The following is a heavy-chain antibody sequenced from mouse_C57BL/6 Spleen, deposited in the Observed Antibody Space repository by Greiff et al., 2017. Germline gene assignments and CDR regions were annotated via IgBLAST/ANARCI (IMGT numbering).Heavy chain of an antibody. CDR1: GYAFSSSW. CDR2: IYPGDGDT. CDR3: ARLDGNYLYFDY. V-gene: IGHV1-82*01. Sequence: QVQLKESGPELVKPGASVKISCKASGYAFSSSWMNWVKQRPGKGLEWIGRIYPGDGDTNYNGKFKGKATLTADKSSSTAYMQLSSLTSEDSAVYFCARLDGNYLYFDYWGQGTTLTVSS. J-gene: IGHJ2*01. D-gene: IGHD2-1*01.